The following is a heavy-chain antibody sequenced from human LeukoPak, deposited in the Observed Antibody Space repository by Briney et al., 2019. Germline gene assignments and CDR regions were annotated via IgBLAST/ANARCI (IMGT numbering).Heavy chain of an antibody. V-gene: IGHV4-38-2*02. CDR2: IYHSGIT. D-gene: IGHD2-2*01. Sequence: SETLSLTCTVSGYSIRSGFYWGWIRQPPGKGLEWIGNIYHSGITYSTPSLKSRVTISVDTSKNQFSLKLSSVTAADTAVYYCARLGDVGYCSSTSCWTIPLDYWGQGTLVTVSS. J-gene: IGHJ4*02. CDR1: GYSIRSGFY. CDR3: ARLGDVGYCSSTSCWTIPLDY.